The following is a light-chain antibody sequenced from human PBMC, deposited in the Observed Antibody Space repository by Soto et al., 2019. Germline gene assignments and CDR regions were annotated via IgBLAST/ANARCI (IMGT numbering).Light chain of an antibody. V-gene: IGKV3-20*01. CDR3: QQYSSSPWT. J-gene: IGKJ2*01. Sequence: EIVLTQSPCTLSSSLGERATLSCRASQSVSSSFLACHQQKPDQAPTLLIYGASSRATGIPDRFSGSGSGTDFTLTISRLESEDFAMYYWQQYSSSPWTFGQGTKLEIK. CDR1: QSVSSSF. CDR2: GAS.